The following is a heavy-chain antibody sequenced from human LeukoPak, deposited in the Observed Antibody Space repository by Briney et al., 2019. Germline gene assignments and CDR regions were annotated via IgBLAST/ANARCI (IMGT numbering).Heavy chain of an antibody. D-gene: IGHD1-14*01. Sequence: SAKVSCKASGGTFSSYAISWVRQAPGQGLEWMGGIIPIFGTANYAQKFQGRVTITTDESTSTAYMELSSLRSEDTAVYYCARDLSIPPTQYYFDYCGQGTLVTVSS. CDR1: GGTFSSYA. CDR3: ARDLSIPPTQYYFDY. V-gene: IGHV1-69*05. CDR2: IIPIFGTA. J-gene: IGHJ4*02.